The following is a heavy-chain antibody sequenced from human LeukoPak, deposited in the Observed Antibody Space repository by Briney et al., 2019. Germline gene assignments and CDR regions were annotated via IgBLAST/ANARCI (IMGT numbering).Heavy chain of an antibody. CDR2: IHYTGRA. J-gene: IGHJ3*02. CDR3: ARHKALHKGDAFDI. CDR1: GGSISGYY. V-gene: IGHV4-59*08. Sequence: SETLSLTCTVSGGSISGYYWIWIRQPPGKGLEWIAYIHYTGRANYSPSFKSRATISVDTSKNQFSLRLSSVTTAVTGVYYCARHKALHKGDAFDIWGQGTMVTVSS.